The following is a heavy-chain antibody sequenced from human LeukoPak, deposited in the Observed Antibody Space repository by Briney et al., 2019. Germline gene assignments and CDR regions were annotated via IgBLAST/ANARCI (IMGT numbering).Heavy chain of an antibody. CDR3: TTDGVGVEGATYDN. V-gene: IGHV3-15*01. CDR1: RFTFINAW. CDR2: IKAKAHGGTI. D-gene: IGHD1-26*01. J-gene: IGHJ4*02. Sequence: GGSLRLSPAPPRFTFINAWMASVRQALGGGLGWVVHIKAKAHGGTIEYAPPVKDRFTISRDATTNTLCIQMNSLQTEDTAVNYCTTDGVGVEGATYDNWGQGTLVSVSS.